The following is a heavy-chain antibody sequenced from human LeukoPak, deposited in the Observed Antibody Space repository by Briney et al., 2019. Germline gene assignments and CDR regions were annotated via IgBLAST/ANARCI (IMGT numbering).Heavy chain of an antibody. Sequence: SETLSLTCAVYGGSFSGYYWSWIRQPPGKGLEWIGEINHSGSANYNPSLMSRVTISLDTSKNHFSLNLSSATAADTAVYYCARGQGTVTTHWGQGTLVTVSS. CDR1: GGSFSGYY. D-gene: IGHD4-17*01. CDR3: ARGQGTVTTH. V-gene: IGHV4-34*01. CDR2: INHSGSA. J-gene: IGHJ4*02.